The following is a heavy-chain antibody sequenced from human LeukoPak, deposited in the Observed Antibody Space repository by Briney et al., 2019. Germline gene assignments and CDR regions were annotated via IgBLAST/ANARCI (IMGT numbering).Heavy chain of an antibody. CDR3: ARGYCSSTSCYAGGPYFDY. J-gene: IGHJ4*02. CDR1: GGTFISYA. D-gene: IGHD2-2*01. Sequence: SVKVSCKASGGTFISYAISWVRQAPGQGLEWMGGIIPIFGTANYAQKFQGRVTITADESTSTAYMELSSLRSEDTAVYYCARGYCSSTSCYAGGPYFDYWGQGTLVTVSS. V-gene: IGHV1-69*13. CDR2: IIPIFGTA.